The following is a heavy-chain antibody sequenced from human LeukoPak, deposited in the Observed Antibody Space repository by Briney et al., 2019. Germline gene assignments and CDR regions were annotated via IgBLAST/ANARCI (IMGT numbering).Heavy chain of an antibody. CDR1: GGTFSSYA. CDR2: IIPIFGTA. J-gene: IGHJ4*02. Sequence: ASVNVSCKASGGTFSSYAVSWVRQAPGQGLEWMGGIIPIFGTANYAQKFQGRVTITADESTSTAYMELSSLRSEDTAVYYCARTYYYDSSGYYGGGFDYWGQGTLVTVSS. CDR3: ARTYYYDSSGYYGGGFDY. V-gene: IGHV1-69*13. D-gene: IGHD3-22*01.